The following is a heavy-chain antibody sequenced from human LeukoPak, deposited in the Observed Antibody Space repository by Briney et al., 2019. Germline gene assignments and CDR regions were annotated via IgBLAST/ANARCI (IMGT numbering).Heavy chain of an antibody. CDR1: GFSFSYYD. CDR3: GRAFPPLRTASAGDL. D-gene: IGHD3-16*01. J-gene: IGHJ4*02. Sequence: GGSLRLPYSATGFSFSYYDMNWFRQAPENGLEYILSNSGRSSYVYYGDSVKGRFSISRDNAMNSVFLQMNSLGVDDTAVYHCGRAFPPLRTASAGDLWGQGTLVTVSS. CDR2: NSGRSSYV. V-gene: IGHV3-21*01.